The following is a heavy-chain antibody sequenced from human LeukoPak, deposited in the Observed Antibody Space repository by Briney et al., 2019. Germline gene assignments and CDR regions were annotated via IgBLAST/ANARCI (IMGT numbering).Heavy chain of an antibody. CDR3: VRVVQLRAPFDY. Sequence: PGGSLRLSCAASGFTFSSYCMTWVRQAPGKGLEWVANIRQDANEKFYIDSVKGRFTISRDNAKNSLYLQMNSLRVEDTAVYYCVRVVQLRAPFDYWGQGTPVTVSS. CDR2: IRQDANEK. J-gene: IGHJ4*02. V-gene: IGHV3-7*01. D-gene: IGHD2-8*01. CDR1: GFTFSSYC.